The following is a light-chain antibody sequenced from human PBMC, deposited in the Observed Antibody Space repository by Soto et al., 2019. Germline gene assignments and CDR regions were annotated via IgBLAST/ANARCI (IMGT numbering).Light chain of an antibody. Sequence: EIVLTQSPATLSLSPGERATLSCRDSRSVSSYLAWYQQKPGQAPRLLIYDASNRATGIPARFSGSGSGTDFTLTISILEPEDFAVYYCPQRSNWPYTFGQGTKLEIK. J-gene: IGKJ2*01. CDR2: DAS. V-gene: IGKV3-11*01. CDR3: PQRSNWPYT. CDR1: RSVSSY.